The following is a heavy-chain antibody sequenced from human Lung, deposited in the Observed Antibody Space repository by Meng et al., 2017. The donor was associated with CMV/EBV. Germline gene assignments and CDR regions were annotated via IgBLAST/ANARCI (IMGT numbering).Heavy chain of an antibody. Sequence: LEESGTQQVKPCVRLSLTGACFGGSVSSTNWGGWVRQPPGKVVWWIGEIYDSGSTNYHPSLKSRVSISVDKSKNQFSLKLSSVTAADTAVYYCARADKVRFDYWGQGTLVTVSS. CDR2: IYDSGST. CDR3: ARADKVRFDY. J-gene: IGHJ4*02. CDR1: GGSVSSTNW. V-gene: IGHV4-4*02.